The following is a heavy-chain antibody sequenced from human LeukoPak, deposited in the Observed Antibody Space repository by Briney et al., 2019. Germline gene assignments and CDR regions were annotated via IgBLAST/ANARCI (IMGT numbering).Heavy chain of an antibody. CDR2: ISYDGNNK. CDR3: AKDRAAHGSGSPPD. Sequence: RRGSLRLSCAATGFTFIIYAMGWVRPAPGEWLEWVAVISYDGNNKYYADSVKGRVTSSRDNSKNSLYLQMISLRAEDTAVYYCAKDRAAHGSGSPPDWGQGTLVTVSS. D-gene: IGHD3-10*01. J-gene: IGHJ4*02. CDR1: GFTFIIYA. V-gene: IGHV3-30-3*01.